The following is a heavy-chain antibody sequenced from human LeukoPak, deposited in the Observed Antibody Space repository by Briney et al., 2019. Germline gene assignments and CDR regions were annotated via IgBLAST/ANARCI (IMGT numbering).Heavy chain of an antibody. Sequence: SETLSLTCTVYGGSFTAFYWSWIRQPPGKGLEWIGEVNHSGTTNYNPSLKSRVTLSVDTSKNQFSLRLTSVTAADTAVCYCARGAYCSSINCYGFDYWGQGTQVTASS. J-gene: IGHJ4*02. CDR2: VNHSGTT. D-gene: IGHD2-2*01. CDR1: GGSFTAFY. CDR3: ARGAYCSSINCYGFDY. V-gene: IGHV4-34*01.